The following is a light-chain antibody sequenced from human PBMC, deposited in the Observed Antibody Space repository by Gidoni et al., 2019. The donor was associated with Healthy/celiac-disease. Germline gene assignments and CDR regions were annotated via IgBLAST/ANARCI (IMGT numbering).Light chain of an antibody. CDR1: SSNIGNNY. J-gene: IGLJ3*02. CDR3: GTWDSSLSSWV. V-gene: IGLV1-51*01. CDR2: DNN. Sequence: QSVLTPPPSVSAAPGQQVTISCSGSSSNIGNNYVSWYQQLPGTAPKRLIYDNNKRPSGIPDRFSGSKSGTSATLGITGLQTGDEADYYCGTWDSSLSSWVFGGGTKLTVL.